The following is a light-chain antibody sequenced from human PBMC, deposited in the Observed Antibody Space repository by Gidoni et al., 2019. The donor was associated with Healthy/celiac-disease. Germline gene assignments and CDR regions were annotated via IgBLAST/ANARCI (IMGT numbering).Light chain of an antibody. CDR3: QQYGSSPLT. CDR1: QSVSSSY. CDR2: GAS. Sequence: EIVLTPSPGTLSLSPGERATRSCRASQSVSSSYLAWYQQKPGQAPRLLIYGASSRATGIPDRFSGSGSGTDFTLTISRLEPEDVAVYYCQQYGSSPLTFGGGTKVEIK. J-gene: IGKJ4*01. V-gene: IGKV3-20*01.